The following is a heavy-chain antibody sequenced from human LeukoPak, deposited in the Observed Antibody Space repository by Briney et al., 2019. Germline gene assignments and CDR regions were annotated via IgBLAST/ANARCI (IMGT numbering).Heavy chain of an antibody. D-gene: IGHD4-23*01. V-gene: IGHV1-69*06. CDR1: GGTFSSYA. Sequence: ASVKVSCKASGGTFSSYAISWVRQAPGQGLEWMGGIIPIFGTANYAQKFQGRVTITADKSTSTAYMELSSLRSEDTAVYYCARDPRYGGTIDGFDYWGQGTLVTVSS. J-gene: IGHJ4*02. CDR2: IIPIFGTA. CDR3: ARDPRYGGTIDGFDY.